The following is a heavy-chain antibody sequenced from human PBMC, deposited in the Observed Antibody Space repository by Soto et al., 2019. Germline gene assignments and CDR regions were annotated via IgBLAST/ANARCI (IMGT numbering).Heavy chain of an antibody. Sequence: GESLKISCKGSGYRFTNYWIGWVRQMPGKGLEWMGIIYPGDSDTRYSPSFQGQVTISADKSINTAYLQMNSLRGEDTAVYYCTKGQWLDGYWGQGTQVTVSS. J-gene: IGHJ4*02. CDR2: IYPGDSDT. CDR1: GYRFTNYW. V-gene: IGHV5-51*01. D-gene: IGHD6-19*01. CDR3: TKGQWLDGY.